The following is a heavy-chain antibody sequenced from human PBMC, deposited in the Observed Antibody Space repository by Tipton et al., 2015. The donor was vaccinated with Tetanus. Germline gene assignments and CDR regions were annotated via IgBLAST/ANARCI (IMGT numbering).Heavy chain of an antibody. D-gene: IGHD2-15*01. Sequence: SLRLSCTASGFVFSSAFMSWVRQAPGKGLEWVANIKEDASQKFYVDSVRGRFTISRDNAKNSVYLQMDGLRAEDTAVYYCARDSGVACYDSWGQGTLVTVSS. CDR3: ARDSGVACYDS. CDR2: IKEDASQK. J-gene: IGHJ5*01. CDR1: GFVFSSAF. V-gene: IGHV3-7*01.